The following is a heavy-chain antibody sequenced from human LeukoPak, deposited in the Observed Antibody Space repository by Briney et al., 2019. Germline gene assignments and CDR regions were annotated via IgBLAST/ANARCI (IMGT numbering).Heavy chain of an antibody. CDR1: GYSISSGYY. CDR2: IYHSGST. J-gene: IGHJ4*02. Sequence: SETLSLTCAVSGYSISSGYYWGWIRQPPGKGLEWIGSIYHSGSTYYNPSLKSRVTISVDTSKNQLSLKLSSVTAADTAVYYCARQRYGDRSFDYWGQGTLVTVSS. V-gene: IGHV4-38-2*01. D-gene: IGHD4-17*01. CDR3: ARQRYGDRSFDY.